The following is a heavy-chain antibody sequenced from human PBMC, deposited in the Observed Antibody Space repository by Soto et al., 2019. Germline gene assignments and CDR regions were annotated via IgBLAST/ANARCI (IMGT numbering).Heavy chain of an antibody. J-gene: IGHJ6*02. CDR3: ARYYDFWSGYSLEYYYGMDV. CDR2: ISAYNGNT. D-gene: IGHD3-3*01. V-gene: IGHV1-18*04. Sequence: ASVKVSCKASGYTFTSYGISWVRQAPGQGLEWIGWISAYNGNTNYAQKLQGRVTMTTDTSTSTAYMELRSLRADDTAVYYCARYYDFWSGYSLEYYYGMDVWGQGTTVTVTS. CDR1: GYTFTSYG.